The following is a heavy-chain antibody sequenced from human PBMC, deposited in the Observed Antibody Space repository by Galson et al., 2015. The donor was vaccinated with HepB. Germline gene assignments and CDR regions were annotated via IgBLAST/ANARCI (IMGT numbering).Heavy chain of an antibody. D-gene: IGHD1-7*01. CDR2: IWYDGSNK. CDR3: ARGGGAGNYPLYYYYMDV. V-gene: IGHV3-33*01. CDR1: GFTYSSYG. J-gene: IGHJ6*03. Sequence: SLRLSCAASGFTYSSYGMHWVRQAPGKGLEWVAVIWYDGSNKYYADSVKGRFTISRDNSKNTLYLQMNSLRAEDTAVYYCARGGGAGNYPLYYYYMDVWGKGTTVTVSS.